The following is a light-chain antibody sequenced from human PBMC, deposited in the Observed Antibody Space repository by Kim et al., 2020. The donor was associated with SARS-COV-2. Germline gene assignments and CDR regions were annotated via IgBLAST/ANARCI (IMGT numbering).Light chain of an antibody. Sequence: EITLTQSPGTLSLSPGERATLSCRASHSVNTFYLAWYQQKPGQSPRLLIYDVSIRATGIPDRFSGSGSGTDFTLTISRLQPEDFAVYYCQQYAASPNTFGQGNKLEI. CDR1: HSVNTFY. V-gene: IGKV3-20*01. J-gene: IGKJ2*01. CDR3: QQYAASPNT. CDR2: DVS.